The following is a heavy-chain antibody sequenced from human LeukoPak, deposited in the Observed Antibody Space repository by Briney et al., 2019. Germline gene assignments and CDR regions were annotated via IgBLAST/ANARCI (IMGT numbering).Heavy chain of an antibody. CDR2: IIPIFGTA. Sequence: SVKVSCKASGGTFNSYAISWVRQAPGQGLEWMGGIIPIFGTANYAQKFQGRVTITADESTSTAYMELSSLRSEDTAVYYCATLRYCSGGSCYSDAFDIWGQGTMVTVSS. J-gene: IGHJ3*02. V-gene: IGHV1-69*13. CDR1: GGTFNSYA. D-gene: IGHD2-15*01. CDR3: ATLRYCSGGSCYSDAFDI.